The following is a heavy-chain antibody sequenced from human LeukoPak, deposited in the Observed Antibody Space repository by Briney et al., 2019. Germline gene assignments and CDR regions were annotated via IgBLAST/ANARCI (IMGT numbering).Heavy chain of an antibody. V-gene: IGHV4-39*01. CDR2: IYYSGST. CDR1: GGSISSSSYY. CDR3: AQYYYDSSGYYYLGY. Sequence: PSETLSLTCTVSGGSISSSSYYWSWIRQSPGKGLEWIGSIYYSGSTYYNPSLKSRVTISVDTSKNQFSLKLSSVTAADTAVYYCAQYYYDSSGYYYLGYWGQGTLVTVSS. D-gene: IGHD3-22*01. J-gene: IGHJ4*02.